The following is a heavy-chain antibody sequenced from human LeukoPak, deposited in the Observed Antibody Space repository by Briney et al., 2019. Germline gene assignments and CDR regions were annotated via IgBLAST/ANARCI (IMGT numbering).Heavy chain of an antibody. D-gene: IGHD3-10*01. J-gene: IGHJ4*02. CDR2: ISGSGGNT. CDR3: AKGNYYGSGSYGYFDY. CDR1: GLTFSTYA. V-gene: IGHV3-23*01. Sequence: GGSLRLSRAASGLTFSTYAMSWVRQAPGKGLEWVSAISGSGGNTFFADSVKGRFTIFRDNSKNTVYLQMNSLRAEDTAVYYCAKGNYYGSGSYGYFDYWGQGTLVTVSS.